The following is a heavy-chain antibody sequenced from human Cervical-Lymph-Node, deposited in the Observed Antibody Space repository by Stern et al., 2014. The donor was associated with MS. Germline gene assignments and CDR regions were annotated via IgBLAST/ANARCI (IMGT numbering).Heavy chain of an antibody. V-gene: IGHV3-23*04. CDR3: AKDQRRQQLVIYYYYGMDV. CDR1: GFTFSSYA. CDR2: ISGSGGST. J-gene: IGHJ6*02. D-gene: IGHD6-13*01. Sequence: EVQLVESGGGLVQPGGSLRLSCAASGFTFSSYAMSWVRQAPGKGLEWVSAISGSGGSTYYADSVKGRFTISRDNSKNTLYLQMNSLRAEDTAVYYCAKDQRRQQLVIYYYYGMDVWGQGTTVTVSS.